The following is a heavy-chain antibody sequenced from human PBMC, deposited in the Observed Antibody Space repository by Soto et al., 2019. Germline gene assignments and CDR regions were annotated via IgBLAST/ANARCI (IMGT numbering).Heavy chain of an antibody. J-gene: IGHJ4*02. Sequence: QLQLQESGPGLVKPSETLSLTCTVSGGSISSSSYYWGWIRQPPGKGLEWIGSIYYSGSTYYNPSLKSRVTISVYTSKNQFSLKLSSGTAADTAVYYCARHTPAISISDHWGQGTLVTVSS. CDR3: ARHTPAISISDH. CDR1: GGSISSSSYY. D-gene: IGHD2-15*01. CDR2: IYYSGST. V-gene: IGHV4-39*01.